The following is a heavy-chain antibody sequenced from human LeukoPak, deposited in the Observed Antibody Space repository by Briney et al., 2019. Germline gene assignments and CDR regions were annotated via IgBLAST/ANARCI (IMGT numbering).Heavy chain of an antibody. CDR2: FDPEEGET. V-gene: IGHV1-24*01. CDR1: GYTHTDLS. Sequence: ASVKVSCKVSGYTHTDLSIHWVRQAPGKGLEWMGGFDPEEGETIYAQNFQGRVSMTEDKSTDTAYMELSSLTSEDTAVYYCATDRGTQLWSAFDHWGQGTVVTVSS. D-gene: IGHD3-10*01. CDR3: ATDRGTQLWSAFDH. J-gene: IGHJ4*01.